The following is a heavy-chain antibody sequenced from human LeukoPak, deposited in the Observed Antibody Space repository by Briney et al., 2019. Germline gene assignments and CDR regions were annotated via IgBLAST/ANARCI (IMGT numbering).Heavy chain of an antibody. J-gene: IGHJ4*02. CDR2: ISAYNGNT. CDR1: GYTFTSYG. CDR3: AREGEYCYESVGFYPFDQ. D-gene: IGHD3-22*01. V-gene: IGHV1-18*01. Sequence: ASVKVSCKASGYTFTSYGISWVRQAPGQGLEWMGWISAYNGNTNYAQKLLGRITMTTDTSTSTAYMELRNLISDDTAVYFCAREGEYCYESVGFYPFDQGGQGTRVTVSS.